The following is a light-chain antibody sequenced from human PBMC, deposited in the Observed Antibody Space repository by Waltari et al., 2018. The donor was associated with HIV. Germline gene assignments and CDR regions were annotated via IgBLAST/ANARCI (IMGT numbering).Light chain of an antibody. CDR3: SSYAGPNHLL. V-gene: IGLV2-8*01. CDR1: SRDVGASNF. J-gene: IGLJ2*01. Sequence: QSALTQPPSASGSPGQSVTFSCTGTSRDVGASNFVSWYQQHPGKAPNRISYGVNQRCRGGPDRFCGSKSGKTASLAVSGLQADDEADYYCSSYAGPNHLLFGGGTKLTVL. CDR2: GVN.